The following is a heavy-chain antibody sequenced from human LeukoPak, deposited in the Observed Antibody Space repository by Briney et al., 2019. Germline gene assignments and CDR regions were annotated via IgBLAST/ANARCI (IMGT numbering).Heavy chain of an antibody. CDR1: GGSFSGYY. D-gene: IGHD3-10*01. J-gene: IGHJ4*02. V-gene: IGHV4-34*01. CDR3: ARYGSGNYFDY. Sequence: PSETLSLTCAAYGGSFSGYYWSWVRQPPGKGLEWIGEINHSGSTNYNPSLKSRVTISVDTSKNQFSLKLSSVTAADTAVYYCARYGSGNYFDYWGQGTLVTVSS. CDR2: INHSGST.